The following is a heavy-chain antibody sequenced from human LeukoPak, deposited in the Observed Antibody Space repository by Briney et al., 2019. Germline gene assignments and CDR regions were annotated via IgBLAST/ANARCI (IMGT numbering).Heavy chain of an antibody. J-gene: IGHJ4*01. D-gene: IGHD6-19*01. CDR2: LSGSGITT. V-gene: IGHV3-23*01. CDR1: GFTFSNSA. CDR3: AKGIYSSGWSYFDY. Sequence: GGSLRLSCAASGFTFSNSAMSWVRQAPGKGLEWVSTLSGSGITTYYADSVKGRFTISRDNSKNTLYLQVNTLRAEDSALYYCAKGIYSSGWSYFDYWGHGTLVTVSS.